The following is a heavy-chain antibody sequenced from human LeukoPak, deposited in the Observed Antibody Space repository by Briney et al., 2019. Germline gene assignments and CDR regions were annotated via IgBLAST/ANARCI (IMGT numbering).Heavy chain of an antibody. CDR3: ATDGDIVVVPAAKGDAFDI. CDR2: ISGSGGST. J-gene: IGHJ3*02. V-gene: IGHV3-23*01. Sequence: GGSLRLSCAASGFTFSSYAMSWVRQAPGKGLEWVSAISGSGGSTYYADSVKGRFTISRDNSKNTLYLQMNSLRAEDTAVYYCATDGDIVVVPAAKGDAFDIWGQGTMVTVSS. CDR1: GFTFSSYA. D-gene: IGHD2-2*01.